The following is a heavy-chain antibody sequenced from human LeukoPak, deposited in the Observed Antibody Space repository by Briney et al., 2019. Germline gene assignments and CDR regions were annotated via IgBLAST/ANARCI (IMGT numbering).Heavy chain of an antibody. J-gene: IGHJ4*02. CDR1: GGPIISGDYS. Sequence: SQTLSLTCTVSGGPIISGDYSGSWIRQPPGKGLEWIGYIYYSGSTYYNPSLKSRVTISLDTSKNQFSLKLSSVTAADTAMYYCAREKYGHNFDYWGQGSLVTVSS. CDR3: AREKYGHNFDY. V-gene: IGHV4-30-4*07. D-gene: IGHD3-10*01. CDR2: IYYSGST.